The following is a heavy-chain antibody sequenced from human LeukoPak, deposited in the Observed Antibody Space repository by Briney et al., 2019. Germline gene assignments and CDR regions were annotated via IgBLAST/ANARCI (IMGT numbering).Heavy chain of an antibody. CDR1: GGSISSYY. CDR2: IYYSGST. J-gene: IGHJ4*02. Sequence: PSETLSLTCTVFGGSISSYYWSWIRQPPGKGLEWIGYIYYSGSTNYNPSLKSRVTISVDTSKNQFSLKLSSVTAADTAVYYCARGDPHLNYWGQGTLVTVSS. V-gene: IGHV4-59*01. CDR3: ARGDPHLNY.